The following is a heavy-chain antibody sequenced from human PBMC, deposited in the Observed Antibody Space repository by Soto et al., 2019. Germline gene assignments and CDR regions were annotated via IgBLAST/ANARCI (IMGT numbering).Heavy chain of an antibody. CDR2: INPNSGDT. V-gene: IGHV1-2*02. CDR1: GYTFNAYY. CDR3: ARDPQPLYNFDY. J-gene: IGHJ4*02. D-gene: IGHD3-16*01. Sequence: ASVKVSCKASGYTFNAYYIHWVRQAPGQGLEWVGRINPNSGDTTYAQKFEGRVTMTRDTSISTAYLELSGLRSDDTAIYYCARDPQPLYNFDYWGQGTLVTVSS.